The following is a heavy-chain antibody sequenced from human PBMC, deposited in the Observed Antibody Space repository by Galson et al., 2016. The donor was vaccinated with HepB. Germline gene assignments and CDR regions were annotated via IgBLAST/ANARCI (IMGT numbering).Heavy chain of an antibody. CDR2: IKQDGSEK. V-gene: IGHV3-7*03. CDR1: GFTFSRSW. Sequence: SLRLSCAASGFTFSRSWMSWVRQAPGKGLEWVANIKQDGSEKYYGDSVKGRFTISRDNAKNSLYLQINSLSAEDTAVYYCARDRGGTYSNCFDYWGQGTMVTVSS. CDR3: ARDRGGTYSNCFDY. D-gene: IGHD1-26*01. J-gene: IGHJ4*02.